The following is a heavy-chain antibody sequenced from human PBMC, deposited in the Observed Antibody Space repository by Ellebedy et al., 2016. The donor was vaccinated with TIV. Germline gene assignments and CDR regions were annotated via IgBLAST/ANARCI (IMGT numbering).Heavy chain of an antibody. Sequence: SETLSLTCTVSGGSISSSNYYWGWIRQPPGRGLEWIGSIYCSGNTYYKPSLKSRVTFSVDTSRNQFSLKLSSVTAADTAVYYCARAYHDDNDCFDIWGQGTMVTVSA. CDR2: IYCSGNT. D-gene: IGHD2-21*01. J-gene: IGHJ3*02. V-gene: IGHV4-39*07. CDR1: GGSISSSNYY. CDR3: ARAYHDDNDCFDI.